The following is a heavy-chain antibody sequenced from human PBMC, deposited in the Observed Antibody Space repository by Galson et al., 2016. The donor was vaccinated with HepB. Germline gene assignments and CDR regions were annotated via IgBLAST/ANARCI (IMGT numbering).Heavy chain of an antibody. Sequence: SLRLSCAGSGFTFNKYGIHWVRQAPGKGLEWVAVISDDGTNKKYADSVKGRFTIARDDSESTLYLQMNSLRPDDTAVYYCAKGVVGALLGYGMDVWGQGTTVTVSS. CDR3: AKGVVGALLGYGMDV. D-gene: IGHD1-26*01. V-gene: IGHV3-30*18. CDR2: ISDDGTNK. J-gene: IGHJ6*02. CDR1: GFTFNKYG.